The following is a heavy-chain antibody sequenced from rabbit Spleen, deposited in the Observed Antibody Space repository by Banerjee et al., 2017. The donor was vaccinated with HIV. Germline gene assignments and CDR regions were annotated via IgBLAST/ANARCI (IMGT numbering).Heavy chain of an antibody. CDR1: GFSFSSSYD. CDR2: IYGGTNTA. Sequence: QSLEESGGGLVQPEGSLTLTCTASGFSFSSSYDMCWVRQAPGKGLEWIACIYGGTNTADYASWVNGRFTISKTSSTVDLKMTTLTGADTATYFCGRTDKTYDSIDLWGPGTLVTVS. D-gene: IGHD6-1*01. J-gene: IGHJ4*01. V-gene: IGHV1S40*01. CDR3: GRTDKTYDSIDL.